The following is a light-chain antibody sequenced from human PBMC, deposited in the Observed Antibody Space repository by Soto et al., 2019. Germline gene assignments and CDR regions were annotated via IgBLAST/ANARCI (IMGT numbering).Light chain of an antibody. CDR3: QQYGSSGT. J-gene: IGKJ1*01. V-gene: IGKV3-20*01. Sequence: LTQSAGTLSLSPEERATLSCRASQSVSNNYLAWYQQKPGQAPRLLIYGASNRATGIPDRFSGSGSGTDFTLTISRLEPEDFAVYYCQQYGSSGTFGQGTKVDI. CDR2: GAS. CDR1: QSVSNNY.